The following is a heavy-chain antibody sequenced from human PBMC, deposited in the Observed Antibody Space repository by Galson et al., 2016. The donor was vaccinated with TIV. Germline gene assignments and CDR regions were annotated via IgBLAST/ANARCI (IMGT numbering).Heavy chain of an antibody. CDR3: ARSGDYGDY. CDR1: GYTFTSYD. D-gene: IGHD4-17*01. Sequence: SVKVSCKASGYTFTSYDINWVRQATGQRLEWMGWMNPTSGNTGYEQKFRGRVTMTRNTSVSTAYMELSSLRSEDTAVYYCARSGDYGDYWGQGTLVTVSS. J-gene: IGHJ4*02. CDR2: MNPTSGNT. V-gene: IGHV1-8*02.